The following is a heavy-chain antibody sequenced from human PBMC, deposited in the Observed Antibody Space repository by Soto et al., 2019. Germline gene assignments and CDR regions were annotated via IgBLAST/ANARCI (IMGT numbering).Heavy chain of an antibody. CDR2: IYSSGSA. CDR1: GDSVSSGGYY. D-gene: IGHD6-19*01. V-gene: IGHV4-61*08. J-gene: IGHJ6*02. CDR3: ARGFSSVSMDA. Sequence: PSETLSLTCTVSGDSVSSGGYYWSRIRQPPGKGLEWIGYIYSSGSANYNPSLKSRVTTSRDTSKNQISLKVASVTAADTAGYYCARGFSSVSMDAWGQGTTVTVSS.